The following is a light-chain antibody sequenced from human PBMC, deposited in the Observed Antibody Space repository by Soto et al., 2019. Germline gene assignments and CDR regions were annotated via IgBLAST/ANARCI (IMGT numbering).Light chain of an antibody. CDR1: SSDVGSYNL. CDR3: GAYAGTVV. Sequence: QSVLTQPASVSGSPGQSITISCTGTSSDVGSYNLVSWYQQHPGKAPKLIISEGSKRPSGVSNRFSGSKSGNTASLTISGLQAEDEADYSCGAYAGTVVFGGGTKLTVL. V-gene: IGLV2-23*01. CDR2: EGS. J-gene: IGLJ2*01.